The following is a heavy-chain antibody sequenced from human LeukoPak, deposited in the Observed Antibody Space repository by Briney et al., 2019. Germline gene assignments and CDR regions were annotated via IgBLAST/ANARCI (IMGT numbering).Heavy chain of an antibody. J-gene: IGHJ4*02. CDR1: GFTFSSYA. CDR2: INTDGRTT. V-gene: IGHV3-74*01. D-gene: IGHD5-12*01. Sequence: PGGSLRLSCAASGFTFSSYAMSWVRQAPGKGLVWVAHINTDGRTTTYADSVKGRFTVARDNAKNTLYLEMNRLRAEDTAVYYCAKAFGYSAYESFDYWGQGTLVTVSS. CDR3: AKAFGYSAYESFDY.